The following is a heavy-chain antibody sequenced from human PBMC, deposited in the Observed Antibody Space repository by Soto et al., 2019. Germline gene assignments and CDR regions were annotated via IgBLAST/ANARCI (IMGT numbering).Heavy chain of an antibody. CDR2: IWPDDSDA. CDR1: GNNFTDYW. J-gene: IGHJ6*02. V-gene: IGHV5-51*01. D-gene: IGHD6-19*01. CDR3: ARLKWLGNYGMDV. Sequence: GESLKISCKGSGNNFTDYWIGWLRQMPGKGLEWMAIIWPDDSDARYSPSFEGHVTISVDKSITTAYLQWSSLRASDTATYYCARLKWLGNYGMDVWGQGTTVTVSS.